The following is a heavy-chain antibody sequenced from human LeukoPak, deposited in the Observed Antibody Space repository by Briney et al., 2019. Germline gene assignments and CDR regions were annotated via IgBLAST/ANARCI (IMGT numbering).Heavy chain of an antibody. CDR2: INHSGST. Sequence: SETLSLTCAVYGGSFSGYYWSWIRQPPGKGLEWIGEINHSGSTNYNPSLKSRVTISVDTSKNQFSLKLSSVTAADTAVYYCAVDYGDCAEYFDYWGQGTLVTVSS. V-gene: IGHV4-34*01. J-gene: IGHJ4*02. D-gene: IGHD4-17*01. CDR1: GGSFSGYY. CDR3: AVDYGDCAEYFDY.